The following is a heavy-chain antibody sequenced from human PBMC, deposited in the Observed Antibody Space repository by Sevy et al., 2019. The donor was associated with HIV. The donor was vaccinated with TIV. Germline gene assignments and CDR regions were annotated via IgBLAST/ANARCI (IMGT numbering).Heavy chain of an antibody. J-gene: IGHJ4*02. CDR3: TRWKGAHSVFDY. V-gene: IGHV3-49*04. CDR1: GFTFTDYA. Sequence: GGSLRLSCTASGFTFTDYAMNWVRQSPGKGLEWVAFFKRKADGGTLDHAASVKGRITISRDDSKNIAYLQMNDLKTEDTGVYYCTRWKGAHSVFDYWGQGALVTVSS. D-gene: IGHD1-1*01. CDR2: FKRKADGGTL.